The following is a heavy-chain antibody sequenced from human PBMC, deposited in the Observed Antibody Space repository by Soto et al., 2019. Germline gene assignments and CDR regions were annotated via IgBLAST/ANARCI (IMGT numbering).Heavy chain of an antibody. D-gene: IGHD2-2*01. J-gene: IGHJ4*02. CDR2: IWYDGSNK. CDR3: ARDIIADNIVVVPAAPDY. CDR1: GFTFSSYG. Sequence: GGSLRLSCAASGFTFSSYGMHWVRQAPGKGLEWVAVIWYDGSNKYYADSVKGRFTISRDNSKNTLYLQMNSLRAEDTAVYYCARDIIADNIVVVPAAPDYWGQGTLVTVSS. V-gene: IGHV3-33*01.